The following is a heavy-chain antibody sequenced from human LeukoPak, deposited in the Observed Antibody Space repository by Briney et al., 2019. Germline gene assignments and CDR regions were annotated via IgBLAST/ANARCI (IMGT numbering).Heavy chain of an antibody. Sequence: GRSLRLSCAASGFTFSSYGMHWVRQAPGKGLEWVAVISYDGSNKYYADSVKGRFTISRDNSKNTLYLQMNSLRAEDTAVYYCAKGPRYCSGGSCYSAVGYGMYYFDYWGQGTLVTVSS. V-gene: IGHV3-30*18. J-gene: IGHJ4*02. D-gene: IGHD2-15*01. CDR3: AKGPRYCSGGSCYSAVGYGMYYFDY. CDR2: ISYDGSNK. CDR1: GFTFSSYG.